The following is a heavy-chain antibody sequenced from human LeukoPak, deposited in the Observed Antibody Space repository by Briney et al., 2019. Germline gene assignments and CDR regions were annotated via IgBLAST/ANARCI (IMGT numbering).Heavy chain of an antibody. J-gene: IGHJ4*02. D-gene: IGHD2-21*02. CDR1: GGTFSSYA. V-gene: IGHV1-69*05. Sequence: SVKVSCKASGGTFSSYAISWVRQAPGQGLEWMGRIIPIFGTANYAQKFQGRVTITTDESTSTAYMELSSLRSEDTAVYYCAKEYCGGDCSPRPFDYWGPGTLVTVSS. CDR3: AKEYCGGDCSPRPFDY. CDR2: IIPIFGTA.